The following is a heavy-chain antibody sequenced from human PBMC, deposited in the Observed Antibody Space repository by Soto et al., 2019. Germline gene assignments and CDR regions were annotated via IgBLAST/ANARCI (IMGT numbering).Heavy chain of an antibody. Sequence: QVQLQESGPGLVRPSETLSLTCSVSGASITNYFWSWIRQPPGKGLEWIGYIVDSGITKYNPYLKSRVTFSLDTSTNRFSLNLTSVTAADTAIYFCAAGIAVADLYFDSWGQGIRVAVSS. D-gene: IGHD6-19*01. CDR1: GASITNYF. J-gene: IGHJ4*02. CDR2: IVDSGIT. CDR3: AAGIAVADLYFDS. V-gene: IGHV4-59*12.